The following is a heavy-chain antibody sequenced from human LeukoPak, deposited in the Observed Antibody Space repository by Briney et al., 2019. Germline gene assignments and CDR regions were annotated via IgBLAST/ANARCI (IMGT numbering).Heavy chain of an antibody. CDR1: GDFFSGSTSD. Sequence: PSETLSLTCSVTGDFFSGSTSDWAWIRQPPGKGLEWIGNIYYRGSTHYSPSLESRVTISVDTSKNQFSLKLSSVTAADTAVYYCARSGSSGYYYAGYWFDPWGQGTLVTVSS. CDR2: IYYRGST. D-gene: IGHD3-22*01. J-gene: IGHJ5*02. CDR3: ARSGSSGYYYAGYWFDP. V-gene: IGHV4-39*07.